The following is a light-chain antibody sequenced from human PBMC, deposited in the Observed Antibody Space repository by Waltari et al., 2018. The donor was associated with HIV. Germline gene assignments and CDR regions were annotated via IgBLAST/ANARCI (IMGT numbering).Light chain of an antibody. CDR2: ATS. CDR1: QTFNTY. V-gene: IGKV1-39*01. J-gene: IGKJ1*01. CDR3: QQSYSSPRT. Sequence: DIQMTQSPSSLSASVGDRVSITCRASQTFNTYLNWYQQKPGKAPNLLIFATSTLQSGVPSRFSGSGSGTEFTLTISSLQPEDFATYYCQQSYSSPRTFGQGTKVEVK.